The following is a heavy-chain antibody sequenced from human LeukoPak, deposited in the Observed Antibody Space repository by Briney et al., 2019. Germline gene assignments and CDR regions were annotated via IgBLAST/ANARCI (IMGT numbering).Heavy chain of an antibody. CDR2: INHSGST. V-gene: IGHV4-34*01. Sequence: TSETLSLTCAVYGGSFSGYYWSWIRQPPGKGLEWIGEINHSGSTNYNPSLKSRVTISVDTSKNQFSLKLSSVTAADTAVYYCARGLKWLVRGFDYWGQGTLVTVSS. CDR3: ARGLKWLVRGFDY. J-gene: IGHJ4*02. CDR1: GGSFSGYY. D-gene: IGHD6-19*01.